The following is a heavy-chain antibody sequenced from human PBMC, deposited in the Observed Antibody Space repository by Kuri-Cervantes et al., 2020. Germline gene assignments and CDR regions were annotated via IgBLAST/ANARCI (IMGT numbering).Heavy chain of an antibody. CDR1: GYTFTSYD. CDR2: MNPNSGNT. J-gene: IGHJ6*02. D-gene: IGHD2/OR15-2a*01. CDR3: ARDFAPLSYYYYGMDV. Sequence: ASVKVSCKASGYTFTSYDINWVRQATGQGLEWMGWMNPNSGNTGYAQKFQGRVTMTRDTSTSTVYMELSSLRSEDTAVYYCARDFAPLSYYYYGMDVWGQGTTVTVSS. V-gene: IGHV1-8*01.